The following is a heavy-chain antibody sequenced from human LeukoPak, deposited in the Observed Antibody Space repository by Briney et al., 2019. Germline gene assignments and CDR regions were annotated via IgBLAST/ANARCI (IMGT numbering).Heavy chain of an antibody. CDR2: INPNSGGT. V-gene: IGHV1-2*02. D-gene: IGHD6-13*01. Sequence: ASVKVSCKASGYTFTGYYMHWVRQAPGQGLEWMGWINPNSGGTNYAQKFQGRVTMTRDTSISTAYVELSRPRSDDTAVYYCARGYSSTYYYYYYMDVWGKGATVTVSS. CDR1: GYTFTGYY. J-gene: IGHJ6*03. CDR3: ARGYSSTYYYYYYMDV.